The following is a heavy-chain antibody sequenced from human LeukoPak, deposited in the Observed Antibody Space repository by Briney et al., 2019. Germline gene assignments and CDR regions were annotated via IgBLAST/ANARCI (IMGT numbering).Heavy chain of an antibody. V-gene: IGHV3-7*01. J-gene: IGHJ4*02. Sequence: GGSLRLSCAASGFSFSTYWMTWVHQAPGQGLEWVANIEPNGSDKYYVDSVKGRFTISRDNAKNSLYLQMHSLRVEDTAVYYCARDYYGSSGYYPHDYWGQGSLVTVSS. CDR2: IEPNGSDK. D-gene: IGHD3-22*01. CDR3: ARDYYGSSGYYPHDY. CDR1: GFSFSTYW.